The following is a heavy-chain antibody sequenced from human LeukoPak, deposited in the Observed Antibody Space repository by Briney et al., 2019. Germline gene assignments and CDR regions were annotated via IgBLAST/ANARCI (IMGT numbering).Heavy chain of an antibody. J-gene: IGHJ4*02. CDR3: ARDQAYYYDSSGYYLFDY. CDR1: GFTFSSYA. CDR2: ISYDGSNK. V-gene: IGHV3-30-3*01. Sequence: PGGSLRLSCAASGFTFSSYAMHWVRQAPGKGLEWVAVISYDGSNKYYADSVKGRFTISRDNSKNTLYLQMNSLRAEDTAVYYCARDQAYYYDSSGYYLFDYWGQGTLVTVSS. D-gene: IGHD3-22*01.